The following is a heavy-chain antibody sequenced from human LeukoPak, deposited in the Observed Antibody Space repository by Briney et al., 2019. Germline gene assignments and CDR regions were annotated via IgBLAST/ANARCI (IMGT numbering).Heavy chain of an antibody. CDR3: ARARIVVVPAAMISYYYGMDV. J-gene: IGHJ6*02. V-gene: IGHV1-69*04. D-gene: IGHD2-2*01. Sequence: WASVKVSCKASGGTFSSYAISWVRQAPGQGLEWMGRIIPILGIANYAQKFQGRVTITADKSTSTAYMELSSLRSEDTAVYYCARARIVVVPAAMISYYYGMDVWGQGTTVTVSS. CDR1: GGTFSSYA. CDR2: IIPILGIA.